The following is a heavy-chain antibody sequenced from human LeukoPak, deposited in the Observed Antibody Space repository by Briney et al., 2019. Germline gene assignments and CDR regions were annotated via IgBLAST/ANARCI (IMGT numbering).Heavy chain of an antibody. CDR1: GFTFSSYS. D-gene: IGHD3-16*02. CDR2: VSSSSSTI. J-gene: IGHJ4*02. CDR3: ASLNVWGSYRYTDIDY. Sequence: RPGGSLRLSCAASGFTFSSYSMNWVRQAPGKGLEWVSYVSSSSSTIYYADSVKGRFTISRDNAKNSLYLQMNSLRAEDTAVYYCASLNVWGSYRYTDIDYWGQGTLVTVSS. V-gene: IGHV3-48*04.